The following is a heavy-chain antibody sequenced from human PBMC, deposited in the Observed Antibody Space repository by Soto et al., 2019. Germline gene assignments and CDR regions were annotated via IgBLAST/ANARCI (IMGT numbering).Heavy chain of an antibody. D-gene: IGHD6-19*01. Sequence: SETLSLTCTVSTASINSYSWSWIRQPPGKGLEWIGYVYNSGSTIYNPSLKTRVTISLDTSKNQFSLRLTSVTAADTAVYYCARAAPYSSGWYYFDYWGQGTLVTVSS. J-gene: IGHJ4*02. CDR3: ARAAPYSSGWYYFDY. V-gene: IGHV4-59*01. CDR2: VYNSGST. CDR1: TASINSYS.